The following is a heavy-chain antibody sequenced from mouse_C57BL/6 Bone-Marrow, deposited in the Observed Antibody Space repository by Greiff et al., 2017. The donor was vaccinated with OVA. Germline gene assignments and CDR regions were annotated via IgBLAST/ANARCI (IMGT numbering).Heavy chain of an antibody. D-gene: IGHD1-1*01. CDR1: GYTFTSYC. Sequence: VQLVESGPELVRPGASVKISCKAPGYTFTSYCMQWVRQRPGQGLEWIGEIFPGSGSTYYNEKFKGKATLTVDTSSSTAYMQLSSLTSEDSAVYFCARWGYYGSSYYFDYWGQGTTLTVSS. J-gene: IGHJ2*01. V-gene: IGHV1-56*01. CDR2: IFPGSGST. CDR3: ARWGYYGSSYYFDY.